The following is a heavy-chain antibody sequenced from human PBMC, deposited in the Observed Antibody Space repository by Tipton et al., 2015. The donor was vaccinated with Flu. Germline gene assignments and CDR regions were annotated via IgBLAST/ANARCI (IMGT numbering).Heavy chain of an antibody. CDR3: ARDNPSTFRTFDY. CDR1: GFTFSSYS. V-gene: IGHV3-21*01. J-gene: IGHJ4*02. CDR2: ISSSSSYI. D-gene: IGHD2/OR15-2a*01. Sequence: SLRLSCAASGFTFSSYSMNWVRQAPGKGLEWVSSISSSSSYIYYADSVKGRFTISRDNAKNSLYLQMNSLRAEDTAVYYCARDNPSTFRTFDYWGQGTLVTVSS.